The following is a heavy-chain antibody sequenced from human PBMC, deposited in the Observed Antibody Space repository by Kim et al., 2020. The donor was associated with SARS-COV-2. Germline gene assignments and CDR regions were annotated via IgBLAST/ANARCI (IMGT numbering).Heavy chain of an antibody. V-gene: IGHV3-49*04. D-gene: IGHD3-9*01. CDR1: GFTFDDYA. J-gene: IGHJ4*02. CDR3: TRPRGRISGYFANNLEY. CDR2: IRSKAYGGTK. Sequence: GGSLRLSCTASGFTFDDYAMSWVRQAPGKGLEWVGFIRSKAYGGTKAYAASVKGRFTISRDDSKSIAYLQMNSLKTEDTAVYYCTRPRGRISGYFANNLEYSGEGTLGSLSS.